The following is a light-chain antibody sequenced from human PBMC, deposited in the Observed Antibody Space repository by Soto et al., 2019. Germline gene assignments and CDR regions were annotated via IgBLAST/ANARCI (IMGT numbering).Light chain of an antibody. J-gene: IGKJ2*01. CDR3: QQYGGSALYT. CDR1: QSVSSSY. V-gene: IGKV3-20*01. Sequence: EIVLTQSPGTMSLSPGERATLSCRASQSVSSSYLAWYQQKPGQAPRLLIYGASSRATGIPARFSGSGSGTDFTLTISRLELEDFAVFYCQQYGGSALYTFGQGTKLEIK. CDR2: GAS.